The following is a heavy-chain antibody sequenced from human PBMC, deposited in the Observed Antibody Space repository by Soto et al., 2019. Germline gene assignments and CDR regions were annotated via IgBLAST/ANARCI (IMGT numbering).Heavy chain of an antibody. J-gene: IGHJ5*02. D-gene: IGHD3-16*01. Sequence: PSETLSLTCTVSRGSIRSYYWSWIRQPPGKGLEWIGYIYNSGSTNYSPPLKSRVTISVDTSKNQFSLKLTSVTAADTAVYYCARWGPRWFDPWGQGILVTVSS. CDR2: IYNSGST. CDR1: RGSIRSYY. V-gene: IGHV4-59*01. CDR3: ARWGPRWFDP.